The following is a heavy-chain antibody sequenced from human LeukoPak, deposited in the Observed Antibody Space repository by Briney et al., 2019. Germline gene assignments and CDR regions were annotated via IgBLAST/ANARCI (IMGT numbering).Heavy chain of an antibody. D-gene: IGHD6-6*01. V-gene: IGHV3-23*01. CDR2: ISGSGGST. CDR1: GFTFSSYA. Sequence: SGGSLRLSCAASGFTFSSYAMSWVRQAPGKGLEWVSAISGSGGSTYYADSVKGRFTISRDNSKNTLYLQMNSLRAEDTAVYYCAKLAARPWANNWFDPWGQGTLVTVSS. CDR3: AKLAARPWANNWFDP. J-gene: IGHJ5*02.